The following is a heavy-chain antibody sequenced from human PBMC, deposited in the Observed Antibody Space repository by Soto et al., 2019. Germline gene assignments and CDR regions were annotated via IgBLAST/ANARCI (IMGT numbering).Heavy chain of an antibody. V-gene: IGHV1-18*01. CDR3: ARGSESFDL. D-gene: IGHD1-26*01. J-gene: IGHJ4*02. Sequence: ASVKVSCKASGYTFHNYVISWVRQVPGQGLEWMGWISGYNGNTNYAPKIQGRVTVTRDTSTATAYMEMRSLRSDDTAIYYCARGSESFDLWGQGTLVTVSS. CDR2: ISGYNGNT. CDR1: GYTFHNYV.